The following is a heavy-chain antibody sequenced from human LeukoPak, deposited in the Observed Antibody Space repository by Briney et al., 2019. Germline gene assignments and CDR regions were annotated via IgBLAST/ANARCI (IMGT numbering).Heavy chain of an antibody. D-gene: IGHD6-13*01. CDR3: ARLAAAGGWFDP. CDR2: IDWDDDK. V-gene: IGHV2-70*04. J-gene: IGHJ5*02. CDR1: GFSLSTSGMR. Sequence: SGPALVKPPQTLTLTCTFSGFSLSTSGMRVSWIRQPPGKALEWLARIDWDDDKFYSTSLKTRLTISKDTSKNQVVLTMTNMDPVDTATYYCARLAAAGGWFDPWGQGTLVTVSS.